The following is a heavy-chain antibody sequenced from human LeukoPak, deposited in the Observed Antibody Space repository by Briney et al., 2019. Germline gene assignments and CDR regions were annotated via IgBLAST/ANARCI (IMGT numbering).Heavy chain of an antibody. CDR1: GYTFTGYY. CDR2: INPNSGGT. V-gene: IGHV1-2*02. D-gene: IGHD3-22*01. Sequence: GASVKVSCKASGYTFTGYYMHWVRQAPGQGLEGMGWINPNSGGTNYAQKFQGRVTMTRDTSISTAYMELSRLRSDDTAVYYCARAYPNYYDSLLDYWGQGTLVTVSS. CDR3: ARAYPNYYDSLLDY. J-gene: IGHJ4*02.